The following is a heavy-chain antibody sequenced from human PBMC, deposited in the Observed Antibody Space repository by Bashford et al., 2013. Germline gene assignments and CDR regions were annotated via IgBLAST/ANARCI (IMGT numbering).Heavy chain of an antibody. V-gene: IGHV4-59*01. CDR2: VHNSGST. J-gene: IGHJ5*02. D-gene: IGHD3-22*01. Sequence: SETLSLTCTVSGGSIRNYYWSWIRQPPGKGLEWIANVHNSGSTNRNPSLKSRITISLDTSKNHLSLKLTSVTAADTAVYYCARGSPGGYYYGGNWFDPWGQGTLVTVSS. CDR1: GGSIRNYY. CDR3: ARGSPGGYYYGGNWFDP.